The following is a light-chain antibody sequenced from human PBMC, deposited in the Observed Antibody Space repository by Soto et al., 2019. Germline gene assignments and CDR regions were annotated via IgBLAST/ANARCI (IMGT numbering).Light chain of an antibody. V-gene: IGLV2-11*01. CDR3: CSCAGGYIFVV. J-gene: IGLJ2*01. CDR2: RVS. CDR1: SSDVGAYNF. Sequence: QSALTQPRSVSGSPGQSVTISCTGTSSDVGAYNFVSWFQQHPGKAPKLIICRVSTRPSGVPSRFSGSKSGNTASLTISGLEAEVEVDYYGCSCAGGYIFVVFGGGPRLPVL.